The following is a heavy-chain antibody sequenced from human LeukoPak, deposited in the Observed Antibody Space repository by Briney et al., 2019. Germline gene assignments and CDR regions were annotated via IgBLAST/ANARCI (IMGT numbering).Heavy chain of an antibody. Sequence: KVSCKASGYTFTNYGISWVRQAPGQGLEWMGGIIPIFGTANCAQKFQGRVTITADESTSTAYMELSSLRSEDTAVYYCARDHGGHYYDSSGYYFHYYGMDVWGQGTTVTVSS. J-gene: IGHJ6*02. V-gene: IGHV1-69*01. D-gene: IGHD3-22*01. CDR1: GYTFTNYG. CDR3: ARDHGGHYYDSSGYYFHYYGMDV. CDR2: IIPIFGTA.